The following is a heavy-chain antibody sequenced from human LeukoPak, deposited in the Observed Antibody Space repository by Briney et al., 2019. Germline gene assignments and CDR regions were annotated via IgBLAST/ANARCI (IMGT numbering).Heavy chain of an antibody. J-gene: IGHJ5*02. CDR1: GGSISSGGYY. CDR3: ARGGSSGYYRSPFDP. D-gene: IGHD3-22*01. CDR2: IYYSGST. V-gene: IGHV4-31*03. Sequence: NPSQTLSLTCTVSGGSISSGGYYWSWIRQHPGKGLEWIGYIYYSGSTYYNPSLKSRVTISVDTSKNQFSLKLSSVTAADTAVYYCARGGSSGYYRSPFDPWGQGTLVTVSS.